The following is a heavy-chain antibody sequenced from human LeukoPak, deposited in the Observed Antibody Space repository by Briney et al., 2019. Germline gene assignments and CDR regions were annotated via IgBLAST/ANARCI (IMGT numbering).Heavy chain of an antibody. Sequence: SETLSLTCTVSGGSISSYYWSWIRQPPGKGLEWTGYIYYSGSTNYNPSLKSRVTISVDTSKNQFSLKLSSVTAADTAVYYCARRGSLPYYYGMDVWGQGTTVTVSS. CDR1: GGSISSYY. D-gene: IGHD5-12*01. CDR3: ARRGSLPYYYGMDV. J-gene: IGHJ6*02. CDR2: IYYSGST. V-gene: IGHV4-59*08.